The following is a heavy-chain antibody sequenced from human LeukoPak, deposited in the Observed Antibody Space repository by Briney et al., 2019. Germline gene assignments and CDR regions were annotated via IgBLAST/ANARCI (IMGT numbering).Heavy chain of an antibody. Sequence: GGSLRLSCEASGFTFNTHWMNWVRHAPGKGLEGMANISPDGGAEVYVDSVKGRFTISRDNAKNSVYLQMNNVRAEDTGVYYCSGRSGFSSIYWGQGILVTVSS. CDR3: SGRSGFSSIY. J-gene: IGHJ4*02. CDR1: GFTFNTHW. V-gene: IGHV3-7*01. CDR2: ISPDGGAE. D-gene: IGHD2-2*01.